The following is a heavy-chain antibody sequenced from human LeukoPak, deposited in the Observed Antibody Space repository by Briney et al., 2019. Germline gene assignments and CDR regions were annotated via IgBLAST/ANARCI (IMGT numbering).Heavy chain of an antibody. Sequence: ASVKVSCKASGYTFTGYYIHWVRQAPGQGLEWMGWINPNSGGTNYAQKFQGRVTMTRDTSISTAYMELSRLTSDDTAVYYCARGDSSGYYLLDYWGQGTLVTVSS. CDR1: GYTFTGYY. D-gene: IGHD3-22*01. V-gene: IGHV1-2*02. CDR2: INPNSGGT. CDR3: ARGDSSGYYLLDY. J-gene: IGHJ4*02.